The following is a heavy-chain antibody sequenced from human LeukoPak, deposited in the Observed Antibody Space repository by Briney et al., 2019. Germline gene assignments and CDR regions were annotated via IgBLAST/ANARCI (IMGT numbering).Heavy chain of an antibody. V-gene: IGHV1-46*01. CDR1: GYTFTIYY. Sequence: ASVKVSCKTSGYTFTIYYIHWVRQAPGQGLEWMGIINPSDSNTTYAQKFRGRVTMTRDTSTSTVYMELSSLRSEDTAVYYCARQTTIFGVVIDAPVWGQGTLVTVSS. J-gene: IGHJ4*02. D-gene: IGHD3-3*01. CDR3: ARQTTIFGVVIDAPV. CDR2: INPSDSNT.